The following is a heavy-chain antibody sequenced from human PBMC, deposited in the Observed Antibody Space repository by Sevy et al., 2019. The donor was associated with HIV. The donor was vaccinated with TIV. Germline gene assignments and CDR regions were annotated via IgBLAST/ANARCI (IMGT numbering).Heavy chain of an antibody. V-gene: IGHV3-74*01. CDR2: VNSDGSST. CDR3: ARGAAAGTFDY. Sequence: GGSLRLSCAASGFTFSSYWMHWVRQAPGKGLVWVSRVNSDGSSTSYADSVKGRFTISRDNAKNTLYLQMNRLRAEDTAVYYCARGAAAGTFDYWGQGTLVTVFS. J-gene: IGHJ4*02. D-gene: IGHD6-13*01. CDR1: GFTFSSYW.